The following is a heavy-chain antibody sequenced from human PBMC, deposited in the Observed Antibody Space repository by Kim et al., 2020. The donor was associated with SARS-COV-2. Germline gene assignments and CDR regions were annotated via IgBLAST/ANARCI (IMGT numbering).Heavy chain of an antibody. CDR3: ARAPTWDYGMDV. Sequence: YYADSVKGRFTISRDNAKNSLYLQMNSLRAEDTAVYYCARAPTWDYGMDVWGQGTTVTVSS. D-gene: IGHD7-27*01. V-gene: IGHV3-21*01. J-gene: IGHJ6*02.